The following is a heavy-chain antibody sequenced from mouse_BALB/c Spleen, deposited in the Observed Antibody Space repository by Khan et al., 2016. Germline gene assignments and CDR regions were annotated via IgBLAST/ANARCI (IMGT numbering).Heavy chain of an antibody. CDR3: AREGRDEGLAY. J-gene: IGHJ3*01. CDR2: ILPGSGST. CDR1: GYTFSSYW. Sequence: QVQLQQPGAELMKPGASVKISCKATGYTFSSYWIEWVKQRPGHGLEWIGEILPGSGSTNYNEKFKGKATFTADPSSNTAYMQLSSLTSEDSAVYYCAREGRDEGLAYWGQGTLVTVSA. V-gene: IGHV1-9*01.